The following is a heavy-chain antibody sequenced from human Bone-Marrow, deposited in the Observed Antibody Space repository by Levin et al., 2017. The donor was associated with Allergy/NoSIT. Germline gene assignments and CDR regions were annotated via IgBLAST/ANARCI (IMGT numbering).Heavy chain of an antibody. J-gene: IGHJ4*02. D-gene: IGHD2-8*01. CDR3: ARNGAWSFEF. CDR2: INRDGGDG. V-gene: IGHV3-7*02. CDR1: GFTFSGYW. Sequence: PGGSLRLSCASSGFTFSGYWMAWVRQAPGKGLEWVANINRDGGDGYYVDSVKGRFTISRDNARNSLDPQMNSLRVEDTAVYYCARNGAWSFEFWGQGTLVTVSS.